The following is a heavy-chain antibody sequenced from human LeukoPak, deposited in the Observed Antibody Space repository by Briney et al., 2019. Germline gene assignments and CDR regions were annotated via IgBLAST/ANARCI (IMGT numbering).Heavy chain of an antibody. J-gene: IGHJ5*02. D-gene: IGHD6-19*01. CDR1: GYTFTGYY. CDR2: INPTSFGT. V-gene: IGHV1-2*02. CDR3: ARFRGSGWYSLDL. Sequence: ASVKVSCKASGYTFTGYYIHWLRQAPGQGLEWMGWINPTSFGTKYEQKFQGRVTMTRDTSISTDYMELSDLRSDDTAVYYCARFRGSGWYSLDLWGQGTLVTVSS.